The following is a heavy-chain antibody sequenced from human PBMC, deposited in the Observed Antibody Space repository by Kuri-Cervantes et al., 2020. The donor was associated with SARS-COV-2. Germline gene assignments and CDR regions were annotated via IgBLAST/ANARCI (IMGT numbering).Heavy chain of an antibody. D-gene: IGHD3-10*01. CDR1: GFTFSTYR. CDR3: AREPHSGDLDF. J-gene: IGHJ4*02. V-gene: IGHV3-64*02. Sequence: GESLKISCAASGFTFSTYRMHWIHQAPGKGLEYVSAITSDGDTTFYADSVKGRFTISRDNSKNTLYLQLGSLRAEDMAVYYCAREPHSGDLDFWGQGTLVTVSS. CDR2: ITSDGDTT.